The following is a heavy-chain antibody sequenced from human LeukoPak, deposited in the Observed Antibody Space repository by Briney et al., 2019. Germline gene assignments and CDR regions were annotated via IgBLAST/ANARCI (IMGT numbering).Heavy chain of an antibody. D-gene: IGHD5-18*01. Sequence: GGSLRLSCAASGFTFDDYTMHWVRQAPGKGLEWVSLISWDAGRTYYADSVKGRFTISRDNSKNSLYLQMNSLRTEDTALYYCAKADTTLDPFDHWGQGALVTVSS. CDR2: ISWDAGRT. V-gene: IGHV3-43*01. CDR3: AKADTTLDPFDH. J-gene: IGHJ4*02. CDR1: GFTFDDYT.